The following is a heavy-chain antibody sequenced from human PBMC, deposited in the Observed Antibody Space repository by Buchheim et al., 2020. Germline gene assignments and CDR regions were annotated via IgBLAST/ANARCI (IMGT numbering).Heavy chain of an antibody. CDR3: ARVSGRGPPREIDY. CDR1: GGSISSSSYY. CDR2: IYYSGST. D-gene: IGHD1-14*01. V-gene: IGHV4-39*01. Sequence: QLQLQESGPGLVKPSETLSLTCTVSGGSISSSSYYWGWIRQPPGKGLEWIGSIYYSGSTYYNPSLKSRVTISADTSQNQFSLKLSSVTAADTAVYYCARVSGRGPPREIDYWGQGTL. J-gene: IGHJ4*02.